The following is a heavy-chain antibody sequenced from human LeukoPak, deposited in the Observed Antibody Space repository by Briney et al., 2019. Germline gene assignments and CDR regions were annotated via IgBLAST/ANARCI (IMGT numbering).Heavy chain of an antibody. CDR1: GFTFSNYA. J-gene: IGHJ6*03. Sequence: GGSLRLSCAASGFTFSNYAMSWVRQAPGKGLEWVANIKQDGSEKYYVDSVKGRFTISRDNAKNSLYLQMNSLRAEDTAVYYCARDLLTAMVLYYYYYMDVWGKGTTVTVSS. CDR3: ARDLLTAMVLYYYYYMDV. CDR2: IKQDGSEK. D-gene: IGHD5-18*01. V-gene: IGHV3-7*01.